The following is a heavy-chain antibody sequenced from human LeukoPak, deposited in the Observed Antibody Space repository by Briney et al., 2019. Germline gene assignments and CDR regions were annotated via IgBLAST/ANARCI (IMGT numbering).Heavy chain of an antibody. D-gene: IGHD3-16*01. CDR2: ISAYNGNT. J-gene: IGHJ4*02. CDR3: ARRGKLASSFDY. Sequence: ASVKVSCKASGYTFTSYGISWVRQAPGQGLEWMGWISAYNGNTNYAQKLQGRVTMTTDTSTNAAYMELRSLRSDDTAVYYCARRGKLASSFDYWGQGTLVTVSS. V-gene: IGHV1-18*01. CDR1: GYTFTSYG.